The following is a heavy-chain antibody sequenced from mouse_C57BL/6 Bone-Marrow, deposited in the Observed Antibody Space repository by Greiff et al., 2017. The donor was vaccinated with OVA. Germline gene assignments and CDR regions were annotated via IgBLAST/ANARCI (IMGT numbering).Heavy chain of an antibody. Sequence: EVQLVESGGGLVKPGGSLKLSCAASGFTFSDYGMHWVRQAPEKGLEWVAYISSGSSTIYYADTVKGRFTISRDNAKNTLFLQMTSLRSEDTAMYYCARKEALYDYDAFPGYWGQGTTLTVSS. J-gene: IGHJ2*01. D-gene: IGHD2-4*01. CDR1: GFTFSDYG. CDR2: ISSGSSTI. CDR3: ARKEALYDYDAFPGY. V-gene: IGHV5-17*01.